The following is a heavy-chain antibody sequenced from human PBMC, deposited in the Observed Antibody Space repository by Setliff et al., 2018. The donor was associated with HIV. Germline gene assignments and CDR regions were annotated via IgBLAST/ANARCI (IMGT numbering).Heavy chain of an antibody. CDR2: IIPIFGTT. CDR3: TRGHRDGRNHREEDS. Sequence: SVKVSCKASGGTFSSYTISWVRQAPGQGLEWMGGIIPIFGTTNYAQKFQGRVTITADESTSTAYMELSSLKSDDTAVYYCTRGHRDGRNHREEDSWGQGTLVTVSS. D-gene: IGHD1-26*01. J-gene: IGHJ4*02. V-gene: IGHV1-69*13. CDR1: GGTFSSYT.